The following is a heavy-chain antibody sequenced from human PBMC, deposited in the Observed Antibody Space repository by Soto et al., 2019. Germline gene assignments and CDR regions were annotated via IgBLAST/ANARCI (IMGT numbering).Heavy chain of an antibody. J-gene: IGHJ4*02. D-gene: IGHD3-22*01. CDR2: IYYSGST. CDR1: GGSISNGNYY. CDR3: ARSNYFDSSGSFDY. Sequence: QVQLQESGPGLVKPSQTLSLTCTVSGGSISNGNYYWTWIRQPPGKGLEWIGYIYYSGSTYYNPSLKSRVTMSVDTSKKQFSLKLSSVTAADTAVYYCARSNYFDSSGSFDYWGQGTLVTVSS. V-gene: IGHV4-30-4*01.